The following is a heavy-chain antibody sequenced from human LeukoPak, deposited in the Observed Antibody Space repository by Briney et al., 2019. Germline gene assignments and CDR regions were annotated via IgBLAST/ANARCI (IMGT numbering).Heavy chain of an antibody. CDR2: IIPIVGTA. J-gene: IGHJ3*02. V-gene: IGHV1-69*05. CDR3: ARDFHGGSGAILGAFDI. Sequence: GSSVKVSCKASGCTFSSYAISWVRQAPGQGLEWMGGIIPIVGTANYAQKFQGRVTITTDESTSTAYMELSSLRSEDTAVYYCARDFHGGSGAILGAFDIWGQGTMVTVSS. D-gene: IGHD2-15*01. CDR1: GCTFSSYA.